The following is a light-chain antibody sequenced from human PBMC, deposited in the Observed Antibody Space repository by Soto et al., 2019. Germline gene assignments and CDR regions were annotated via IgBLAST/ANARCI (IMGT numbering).Light chain of an antibody. CDR3: QQYDNWPPYT. J-gene: IGKJ2*01. Sequence: ETVMTQSPATLSVSPGERATLSCRASQSISSNLAWYQQKPGQAPRLLIYDASTRATGIPARFSGSGSGTEFTLTISSLQSEDFAVYYCQQYDNWPPYTFGQGTKVDIK. CDR2: DAS. V-gene: IGKV3-15*01. CDR1: QSISSN.